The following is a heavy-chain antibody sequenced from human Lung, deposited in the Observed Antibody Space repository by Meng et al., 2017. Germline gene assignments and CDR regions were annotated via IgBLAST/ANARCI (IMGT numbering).Heavy chain of an antibody. J-gene: IGHJ4*02. CDR3: ARGPTTMAHDFDY. V-gene: IGHV4-34*01. CDR2: INHGGST. Sequence: QAQLLQWGAGLFKPSEPRSLTGLCSGGSFSDSFWSWSRQPPGKGLEWIGEINHGGSTNYNPTPESRATTSVDTSQNNLSLKLRSLTAADSAVYYCARGPTTMAHDFDYWGQGTLVTVSS. CDR1: GGSFSDSF. D-gene: IGHD4-11*01.